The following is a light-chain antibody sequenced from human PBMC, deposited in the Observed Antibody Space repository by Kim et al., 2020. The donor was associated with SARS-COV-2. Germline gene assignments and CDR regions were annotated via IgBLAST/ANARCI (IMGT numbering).Light chain of an antibody. CDR1: QSVSTY. CDR2: DSS. V-gene: IGKV3-11*01. CDR3: QQRSDWPPLT. J-gene: IGKJ4*01. Sequence: SPGERAPLSCRASQSVSTYLAWYQQKPGQAPRLLIYDSSTRAPGIPARFVGSGSGTDFTLTITSLDPEDFAVYYCQQRSDWPPLTFGGGTKVDIK.